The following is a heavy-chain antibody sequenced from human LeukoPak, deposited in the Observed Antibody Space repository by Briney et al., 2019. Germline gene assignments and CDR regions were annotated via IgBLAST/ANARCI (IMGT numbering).Heavy chain of an antibody. CDR1: EFTVSSNY. D-gene: IGHD3-3*01. CDR2: IYSGGST. CDR3: ARGRITIFGVVTALDY. Sequence: GGSLRLSCAASEFTVSSNYMSWVRQAPGKGLEWVSVIYSGGSTYYADSVKGRFTISRDNSKNTLYLQMNSLRAEDTAVYYCARGRITIFGVVTALDYWGQGTLVTVSS. V-gene: IGHV3-53*01. J-gene: IGHJ4*02.